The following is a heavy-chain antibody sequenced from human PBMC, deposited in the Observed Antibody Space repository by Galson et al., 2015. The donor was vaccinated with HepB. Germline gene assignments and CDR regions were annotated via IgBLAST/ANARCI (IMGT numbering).Heavy chain of an antibody. CDR2: ISYDGSNK. CDR3: ARDANPEVGAMDY. Sequence: SLRLSCAASGFTFSSYAMHWVRQAPGKGLEWVAVISYDGSNKYYADSVKGRFTISRDNSKNTLYLQMNSLRAEDTAVYYCARDANPEVGAMDYWGQGTLVTVSS. CDR1: GFTFSSYA. D-gene: IGHD1-26*01. V-gene: IGHV3-30*04. J-gene: IGHJ4*02.